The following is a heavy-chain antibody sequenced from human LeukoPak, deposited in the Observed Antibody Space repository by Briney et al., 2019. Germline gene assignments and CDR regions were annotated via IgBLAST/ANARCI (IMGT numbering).Heavy chain of an antibody. Sequence: ASVKVSCKASGYTFTGYYTHWVRQAPGQGLEWMGWINPNSGGTNYAQKFQGRVTMTRDTSISTAYMELSRLRSDDTAVYYCARDNCTNGVCYPFFDYWGQGTLVTVSS. CDR1: GYTFTGYY. V-gene: IGHV1-2*02. CDR2: INPNSGGT. D-gene: IGHD2-8*01. CDR3: ARDNCTNGVCYPFFDY. J-gene: IGHJ4*02.